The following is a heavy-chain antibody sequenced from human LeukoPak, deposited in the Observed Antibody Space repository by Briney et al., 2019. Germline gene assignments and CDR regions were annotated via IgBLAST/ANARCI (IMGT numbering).Heavy chain of an antibody. CDR1: GDSFSSRC. CDR3: ARDLVTVTKGFDI. Sequence: SETLSLTCAVSGDSFSSRCWTWIRQSPGTGLEWIGYISHIGRTNYNPSLKSRVTISIDTSKNQFSLKLRSVTAADTAVYYCARDLVTVTKGFDIWGQGTMVSVSS. D-gene: IGHD4-17*01. V-gene: IGHV4-59*11. CDR2: ISHIGRT. J-gene: IGHJ3*02.